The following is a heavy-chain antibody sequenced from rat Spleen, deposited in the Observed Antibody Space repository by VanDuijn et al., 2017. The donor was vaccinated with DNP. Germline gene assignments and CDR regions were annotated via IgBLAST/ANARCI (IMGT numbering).Heavy chain of an antibody. V-gene: IGHV3-1*01. CDR1: GSSITRNH. CDR2: ISYSGNT. CDR3: ARWGDYFDY. J-gene: IGHJ2*01. Sequence: EVQLQESGPGLVRPSQSLSLTCSVTGSSITRNHWGWVRRFTGNKMEWIGYISYSGNTHYNPSLKSRISISRDTSQNQFFLQFNSVTTEDTATYYCARWGDYFDYWGQGVMVTVSS.